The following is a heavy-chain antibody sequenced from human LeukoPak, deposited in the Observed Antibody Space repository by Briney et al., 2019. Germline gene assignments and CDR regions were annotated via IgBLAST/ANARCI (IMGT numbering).Heavy chain of an antibody. J-gene: IGHJ6*02. CDR3: AREDIVATSGYYYGMDV. CDR1: GGSISSSSYY. CDR2: IYYSGST. D-gene: IGHD5-12*01. V-gene: IGHV4-39*02. Sequence: SETLSLTCTVSGGSISSSSYYWGWIRQPPGKGLEWIGSIYYSGSTYYNPSLKSRVTISVDTSKNQFSLKLSSVTAADTAVYYCAREDIVATSGYYYGMDVWGQGTTVTVSS.